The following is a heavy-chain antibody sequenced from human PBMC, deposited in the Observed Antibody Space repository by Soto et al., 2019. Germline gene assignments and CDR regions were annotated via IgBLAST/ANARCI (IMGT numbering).Heavy chain of an antibody. Sequence: QVQLQQWGSGLLKPSETLSLTCAIYGGSFSDYYWHWIRQSPGKGLEWIGEIHLSGRVNFTPYLKSRTSLSMDTSRNQFFLTLRSVTAADTAVYFFARTPTRGASAWLDPWGRGHLVTVSS. CDR3: ARTPTRGASAWLDP. CDR1: GGSFSDYY. J-gene: IGHJ5*02. D-gene: IGHD1-26*01. V-gene: IGHV4-34*01. CDR2: IHLSGRV.